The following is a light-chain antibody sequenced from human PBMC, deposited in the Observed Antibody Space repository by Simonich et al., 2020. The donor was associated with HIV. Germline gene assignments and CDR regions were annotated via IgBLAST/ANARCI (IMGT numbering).Light chain of an antibody. CDR2: KAS. CDR1: QNINTF. CDR3: QQFNSYAWT. J-gene: IGKJ1*01. V-gene: IGKV1-8*01. Sequence: AVRMTQSPSSLSASTGDRVTITCRASQNINTFLAWYQQKPGKAPNLLIYKASSLESGVPSRFSGSGSETEFTLTITSLQPEDFATYYCQQFNSYAWTFGPGTKVEIK.